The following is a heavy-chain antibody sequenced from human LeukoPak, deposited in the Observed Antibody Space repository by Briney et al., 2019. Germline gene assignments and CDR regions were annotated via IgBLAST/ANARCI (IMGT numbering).Heavy chain of an antibody. CDR1: VFTFSSYA. J-gene: IGHJ6*01. V-gene: IGHV3-23*01. Sequence: GGSLRLSCAASVFTFSSYAMSWVRQAPGKGGEWVSAIRGSGGNTYDTDSLKGRFTISRDNTKTTLSLEKRSVRGGDTGVYFCAQFELAGKNYYGGRDVWGERTTVPLSS. CDR2: IRGSGGNT. CDR3: AQFELAGKNYYGGRDV. D-gene: IGHD6-13*01.